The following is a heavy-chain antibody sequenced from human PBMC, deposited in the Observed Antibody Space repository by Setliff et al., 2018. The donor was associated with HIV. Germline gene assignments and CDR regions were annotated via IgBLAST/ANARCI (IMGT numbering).Heavy chain of an antibody. J-gene: IGHJ4*02. CDR3: ARGLNYYGSGSYLPLGY. CDR2: INHSGST. CDR1: GGSFSGYD. V-gene: IGHV4-34*01. D-gene: IGHD3-10*01. Sequence: PSETLSLTCAVYGGSFSGYDWSWIRQPPGKGLEWIGEINHSGSTNYNPSLKSRVTISIDTSKNQISLKLSSVTAADTAVYYCARGLNYYGSGSYLPLGYWGQGTLVTVSS.